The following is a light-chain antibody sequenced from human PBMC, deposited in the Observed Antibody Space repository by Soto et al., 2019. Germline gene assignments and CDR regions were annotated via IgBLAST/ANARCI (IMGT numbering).Light chain of an antibody. Sequence: DIQLTQSPSFLSASVGDRVTITCRASQGISSYLAWCQQKPGKAPKLLMYATSTLQSGVPSRFSGSGSGTEFTLTISSLQPEDFATYYCQQLNSYPLTFGGGTKVEIK. CDR1: QGISSY. CDR2: ATS. J-gene: IGKJ4*01. CDR3: QQLNSYPLT. V-gene: IGKV1-9*01.